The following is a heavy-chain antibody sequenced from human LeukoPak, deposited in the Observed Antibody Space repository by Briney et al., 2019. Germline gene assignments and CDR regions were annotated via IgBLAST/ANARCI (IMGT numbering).Heavy chain of an antibody. CDR3: VREGFGEFYMDV. V-gene: IGHV3-30*03. CDR2: ISYDGNNK. D-gene: IGHD3-10*01. Sequence: GGSLRLSCAASGFTFRSYASHWVRQAPGKGLEWVSVISYDGNNKYYADSVKGRFTISRDNSKNSLYLQMNSLGIEDTALYYCVREGFGEFYMDVWGKGTTVTVSS. CDR1: GFTFRSYA. J-gene: IGHJ6*03.